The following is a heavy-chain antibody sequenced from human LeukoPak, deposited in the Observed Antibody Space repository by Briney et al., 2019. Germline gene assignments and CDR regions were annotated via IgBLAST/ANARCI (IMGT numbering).Heavy chain of an antibody. CDR2: ISVRGGST. Sequence: GGSLRLSCAASGFTFSSYAMSWVSHAPGKGLEWVSAISVRGGSTYYADSVKGRLTISRDNSNNTLNLQMNSLRAEDTAVYECAKRPERGYCSSTSCYNWFDPWGQGTLVTVSS. V-gene: IGHV3-23*01. CDR1: GFTFSSYA. CDR3: AKRPERGYCSSTSCYNWFDP. D-gene: IGHD2-2*01. J-gene: IGHJ5*02.